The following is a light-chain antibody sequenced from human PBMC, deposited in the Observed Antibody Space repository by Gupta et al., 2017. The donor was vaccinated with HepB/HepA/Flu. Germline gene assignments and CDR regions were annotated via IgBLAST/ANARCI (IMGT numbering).Light chain of an antibody. CDR3: QQSYIIPSS. CDR2: CAS. V-gene: IGKV1-39*01. J-gene: IGKJ2*01. Sequence: DIQMTQSPSSLSASVGDRVTITCRPSHSIGAYLNWYQQKPGRAPRLFIYCASNLQAGVPSGFSSGGSAADFTLTNSRLQPADVASFYCQQSYIIPSSFGQGTKVDI. CDR1: HSIGAY.